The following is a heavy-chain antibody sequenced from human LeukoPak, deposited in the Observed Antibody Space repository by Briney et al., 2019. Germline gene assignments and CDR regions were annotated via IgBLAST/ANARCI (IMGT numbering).Heavy chain of an antibody. CDR1: GGSFSGYY. D-gene: IGHD2-2*01. J-gene: IGHJ6*02. Sequence: PSETLSLTCAVYGGSFSGYYWSWIRQPPGKGLEWIGEINDSGSTNYNPSLKSRVTISADTSKNQLSLKLSSVTAADTAVYYCARLRPYCSSTSCYLYCYGMDVWGQGTTITVSS. V-gene: IGHV4-34*01. CDR3: ARLRPYCSSTSCYLYCYGMDV. CDR2: INDSGST.